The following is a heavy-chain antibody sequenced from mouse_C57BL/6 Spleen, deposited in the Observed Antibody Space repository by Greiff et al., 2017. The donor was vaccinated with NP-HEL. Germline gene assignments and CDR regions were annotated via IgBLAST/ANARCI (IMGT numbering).Heavy chain of an antibody. CDR3: AREEGDYDEGAWFAY. Sequence: QVQLQQPGTELVKPGASVKLSCKASVYTFTSYWMHWVKQRPGQGLEWIGNINPSNGGTNYNEKFKSKATLTVDKSSSTAYMQVSSLTSEDSAVYYCAREEGDYDEGAWFAYWGQGTLVTVSA. J-gene: IGHJ3*01. CDR2: INPSNGGT. CDR1: VYTFTSYW. V-gene: IGHV1-53*01. D-gene: IGHD2-4*01.